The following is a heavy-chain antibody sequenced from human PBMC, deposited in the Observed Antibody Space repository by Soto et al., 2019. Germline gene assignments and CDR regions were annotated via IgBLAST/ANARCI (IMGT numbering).Heavy chain of an antibody. CDR3: AIERAGYYYYYGMDV. CDR1: GFTFSSYA. V-gene: IGHV3-23*01. CDR2: ISANAVST. J-gene: IGHJ6*02. Sequence: GGSLRLSCADSGFTFSSYAMTWVRQAPGKGLEWVSTISANAVSTYYADSVKGRFTISRDNSKNTLYLQMNSLRAEDTAVYYCAIERAGYYYYYGMDVSGQGTTVTVSS.